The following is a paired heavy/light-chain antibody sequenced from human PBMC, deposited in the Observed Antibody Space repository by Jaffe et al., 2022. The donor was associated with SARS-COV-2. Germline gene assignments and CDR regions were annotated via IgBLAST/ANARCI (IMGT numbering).Heavy chain of an antibody. J-gene: IGHJ4*02. CDR1: GGSFTESY. CDR3: AGGPDRAKQGY. V-gene: IGHV4-34*02. CDR2: ISQTEGI. Sequence: QVQLQQWGAGLLKPSETLSLTCGVYGGSFTESYCNWIRQPPGKGLQWIGEISQTEGIRYSPSLGSRVIISLDMSRTQCSLTLNSLTAADAAVYYCAGGPDRAKQGYWGQGTLVTVSS.
Light chain of an antibody. V-gene: IGKV4-1*01. CDR1: QSVLYSPNNKNY. CDR2: WAS. J-gene: IGKJ1*01. Sequence: DIVLTQSPDSLAVSLGERATINCKSSQSVLYSPNNKNYLGWYQQKPGQPPKLLIYWASARESGVPDRFSGSGSETDFTLTISSLQAEDVAVYYCQQYYNFPRTFGQGTKVEIK. CDR3: QQYYNFPRT.